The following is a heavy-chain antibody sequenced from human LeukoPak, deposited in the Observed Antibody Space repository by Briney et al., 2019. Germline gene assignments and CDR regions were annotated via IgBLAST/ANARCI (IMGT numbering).Heavy chain of an antibody. CDR1: GFTFSSYA. V-gene: IGHV3-23*01. D-gene: IGHD3-22*01. CDR3: AKVGIIYYYDSSGYSDY. J-gene: IGHJ4*02. CDR2: ISGSGGST. Sequence: GGSLGLSCAASGFTFSSYAMSWVRQAPGKGLEWVSAISGSGGSTHYADSVKGRFTISRDNSKNTLYLQMNSLRAEDTAVYYCAKVGIIYYYDSSGYSDYWGQGTLVTVSS.